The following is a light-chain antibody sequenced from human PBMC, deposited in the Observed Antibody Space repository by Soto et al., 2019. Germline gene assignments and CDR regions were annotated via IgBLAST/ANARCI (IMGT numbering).Light chain of an antibody. CDR2: AAS. CDR1: QSISSY. J-gene: IGKJ4*01. Sequence: DIQMTQSPSSLSASVGDRVTITCRASQSISSYLNWYQQKPGKVPKLLIYAASSLQSGVPSRFSGSGSGTDFTLTISSLQPEDFATYYCQQSYSIPLTFGGGTKVDIK. CDR3: QQSYSIPLT. V-gene: IGKV1-39*01.